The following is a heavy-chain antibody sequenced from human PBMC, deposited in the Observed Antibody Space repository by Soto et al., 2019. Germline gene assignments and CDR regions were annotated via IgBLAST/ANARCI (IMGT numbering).Heavy chain of an antibody. J-gene: IGHJ6*01. CDR3: ARDRREYCRSATCYDLGLDV. D-gene: IGHD2-2*01. CDR2: ISETGIQT. Sequence: GGSLRLSCAASGFKISNYAVSWVRQAPGKGLEWVSGISETGIQTYYAESVKGRFTISKDNSEKKVYLQINSLRAEDTAIYHCARDRREYCRSATCYDLGLDVWGQGTTGTVCS. CDR1: GFKISNYA. V-gene: IGHV3-23*01.